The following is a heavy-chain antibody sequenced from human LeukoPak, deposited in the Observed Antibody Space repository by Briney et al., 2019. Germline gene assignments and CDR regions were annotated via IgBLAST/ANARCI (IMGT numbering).Heavy chain of an antibody. CDR1: GFTFSSYA. V-gene: IGHV3-23*01. Sequence: GGSLRLSCAASGFTFSSYAMSWVRQAPGKGLEWVSAISGSGGSTYYADSVKGRFTISRDNSKNTLYLQMNSLRAEDTAVYYCARDPGYSYGSDYWGQGTLVTVSS. D-gene: IGHD5-18*01. CDR2: ISGSGGST. J-gene: IGHJ4*02. CDR3: ARDPGYSYGSDY.